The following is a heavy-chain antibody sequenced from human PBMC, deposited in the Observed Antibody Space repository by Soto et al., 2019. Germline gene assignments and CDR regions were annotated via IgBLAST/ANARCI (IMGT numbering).Heavy chain of an antibody. CDR2: ILHDGNNK. J-gene: IGHJ4*02. CDR1: GFTFSNYI. D-gene: IGHD3-10*01. CDR3: ARDDEGGSYCDLGY. Sequence: QVQLVESGGGVVQPGRSLRLSCAASGFTFSNYIMHWVRQAPGKGLGWVAIILHDGNNKYYAASVKGRFTISRDNSKHTLYMPMNSLRTEDTAIYYCARDDEGGSYCDLGYWGQGALVTVSS. V-gene: IGHV3-30-3*01.